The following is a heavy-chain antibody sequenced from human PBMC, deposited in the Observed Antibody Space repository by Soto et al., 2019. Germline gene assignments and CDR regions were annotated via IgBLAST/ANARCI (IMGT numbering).Heavy chain of an antibody. CDR2: IYDTGISGYTPST. CDR3: ARGEDAFFYYGLDV. V-gene: IGHV4-59*01. Sequence: SEILSLTCTVSGGSITASYWSWIRRPPGKGLEWIAYIYDTGISGYTPSTSYNPSLKSRVTMSVDTSKSQFSLKLTSVTAADTAVYYCARGEDAFFYYGLDVWGQGITVTVSS. CDR1: GGSITASY. J-gene: IGHJ6*02.